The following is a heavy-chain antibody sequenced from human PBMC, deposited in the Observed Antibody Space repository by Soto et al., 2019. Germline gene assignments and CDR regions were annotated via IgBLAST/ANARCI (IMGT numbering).Heavy chain of an antibody. Sequence: QVQLVESGGGVVQPGRSLRLSCAASGFTFSSYGMHWVRQAPGKGLEWVAVIWYDGSNKYYADSVKGRFTISRDNSKNTLYLQMNSLRAEDTAVYYCARDDPYGYVTTAGGMDVWGQGTTVTVSS. V-gene: IGHV3-33*01. D-gene: IGHD2-2*01. CDR3: ARDDPYGYVTTAGGMDV. J-gene: IGHJ6*02. CDR1: GFTFSSYG. CDR2: IWYDGSNK.